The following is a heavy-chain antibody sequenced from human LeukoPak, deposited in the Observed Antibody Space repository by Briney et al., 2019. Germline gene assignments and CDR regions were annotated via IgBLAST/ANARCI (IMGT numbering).Heavy chain of an antibody. CDR2: INPSGGST. CDR1: GGTFSSYY. V-gene: IGHV1-46*01. D-gene: IGHD3-3*01. Sequence: GSSVKASCKASGGTFSSYYMHWVRQAPGQGLEWMGIINPSGGSTSYAQKFQGRVTMTRDMSTSTVYMELSSLRSEDTAVYYCARGAVTIFGAGYYYYYMDVWGKGTTVTVSS. J-gene: IGHJ6*03. CDR3: ARGAVTIFGAGYYYYYMDV.